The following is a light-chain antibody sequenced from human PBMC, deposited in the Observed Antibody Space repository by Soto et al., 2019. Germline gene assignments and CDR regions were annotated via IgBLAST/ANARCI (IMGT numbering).Light chain of an antibody. V-gene: IGKV3-15*01. CDR1: QSVSSN. CDR2: DAS. J-gene: IGKJ1*01. Sequence: ILMTQSPATLSVSPGERATLSCRASQSVSSNLAWYQQKPGQAPRLLIYDASTRATGIPSRFSGSGSGTEFTLTISGLQSEDFAVYYCQQYNNWPQWTFGQGTKVEIK. CDR3: QQYNNWPQWT.